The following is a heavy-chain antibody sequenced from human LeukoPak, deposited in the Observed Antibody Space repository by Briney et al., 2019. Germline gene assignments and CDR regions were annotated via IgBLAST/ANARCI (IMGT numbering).Heavy chain of an antibody. CDR1: GGSISSGGYY. J-gene: IGHJ4*02. V-gene: IGHV4-31*03. D-gene: IGHD5-18*01. CDR3: ARDMNGYSYIDY. CDR2: IYYSGST. Sequence: SETLSLTCTVSGGSISSGGYYWSWIRQHPGRGLEWIGYIYYSGSTYYNPSLKSRITISIDTSKNQFSLKLSSVTAADTAVYYCARDMNGYSYIDYRGQGTLVTVSS.